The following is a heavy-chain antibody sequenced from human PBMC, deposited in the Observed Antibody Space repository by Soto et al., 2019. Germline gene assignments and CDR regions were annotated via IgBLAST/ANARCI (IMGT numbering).Heavy chain of an antibody. CDR3: ARDGTQDYYDSSGYSDY. D-gene: IGHD3-22*01. V-gene: IGHV1-18*04. CDR1: GYTFTSYG. Sequence: AASVKVSCKASGYTFTSYGISWVRQAPGQGLEWMGWISAYNGNTNYAQKLQGRVTMTTDTSTSTAYMELRSLRSDDTAVYYCARDGTQDYYDSSGYSDYWGQGTLVTVSS. J-gene: IGHJ4*02. CDR2: ISAYNGNT.